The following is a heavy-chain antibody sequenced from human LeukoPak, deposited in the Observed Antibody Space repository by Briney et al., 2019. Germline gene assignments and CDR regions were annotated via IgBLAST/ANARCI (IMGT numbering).Heavy chain of an antibody. Sequence: GSLRLSCATSGFTFSNYWMTWVRHTPGRGLEWVANINADGSDRYYVDSVKGRFTVSRDNAKNSLYLQMNNLRAEDTAVYYCARDWLFYWGQGTLVTVSS. CDR2: INADGSDR. J-gene: IGHJ4*02. CDR3: ARDWLFY. V-gene: IGHV3-7*01. D-gene: IGHD3-3*01. CDR1: GFTFSNYW.